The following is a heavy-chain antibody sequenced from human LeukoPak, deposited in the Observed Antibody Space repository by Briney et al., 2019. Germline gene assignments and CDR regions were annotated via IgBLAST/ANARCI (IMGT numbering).Heavy chain of an antibody. V-gene: IGHV4-4*07. D-gene: IGHD3-10*01. CDR1: GGSISSYY. CDR2: IYTSGST. Sequence: SETLSLTCTVTGGSISSYYWSWIRQPAGKGLEWIGRIYTSGSTNYNPSLKSRVTMSVDTSKNQFSLKLSSVTAADTAVYYCARGVINDHYYYYMDVWGKGTTVTVSS. CDR3: ARGVINDHYYYYMDV. J-gene: IGHJ6*03.